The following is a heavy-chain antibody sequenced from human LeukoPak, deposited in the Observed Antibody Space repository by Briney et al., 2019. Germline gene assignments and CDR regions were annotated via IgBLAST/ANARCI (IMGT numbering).Heavy chain of an antibody. CDR1: GYSFSNYW. J-gene: IGHJ3*02. Sequence: GESLKISCKGSGYSFSNYWIAWVRQMPGKGLEWMGIIYPGDSDTRYSPSFQGQVTISADKSISTAYLQWSSLKASDTAMYYCARGAVQWSWDAFDIWGKGTMVTVSS. V-gene: IGHV5-51*01. CDR3: ARGAVQWSWDAFDI. D-gene: IGHD1-1*01. CDR2: IYPGDSDT.